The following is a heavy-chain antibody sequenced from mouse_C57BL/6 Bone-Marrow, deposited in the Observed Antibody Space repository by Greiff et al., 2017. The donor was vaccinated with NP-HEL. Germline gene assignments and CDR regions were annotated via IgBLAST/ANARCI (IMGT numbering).Heavy chain of an antibody. D-gene: IGHD2-3*01. CDR3: ARDDGTGDY. CDR2: IYPRSGNT. CDR1: GYTFTSYG. V-gene: IGHV1-81*01. Sequence: VKLQESGAELARPGASVKLSCKASGYTFTSYGISWVKQRTGQGLEWIGEIYPRSGNTYYNEKFKGKATLTADKSSSTAYMELRSLTSEDSAVYFCARDDGTGDYWGQGTTLTVSS. J-gene: IGHJ2*01.